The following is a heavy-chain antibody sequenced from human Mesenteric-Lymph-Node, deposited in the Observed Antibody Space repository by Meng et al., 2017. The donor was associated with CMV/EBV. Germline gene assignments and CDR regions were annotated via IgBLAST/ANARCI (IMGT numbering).Heavy chain of an antibody. V-gene: IGHV2-5*02. CDR1: GFSLSTSGVG. CDR3: ARLNSGWSFDY. Sequence: CTFSGFSLSTSGVGVGWIRPPPGKALEWLALIYWDDDKRYSPSLRSRLTITKDTSKNQVVLTMTNMDPVDTATYYCARLNSGWSFDYWGQGTLVTVSS. D-gene: IGHD6-19*01. CDR2: IYWDDDK. J-gene: IGHJ4*02.